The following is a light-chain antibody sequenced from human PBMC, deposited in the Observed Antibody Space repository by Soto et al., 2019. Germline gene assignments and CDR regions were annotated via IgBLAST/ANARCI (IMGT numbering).Light chain of an antibody. CDR3: QHLNSYPRSLT. J-gene: IGKJ4*01. CDR2: AAS. Sequence: DIQLTQSPSFLSASVGDRVTITCRASQGITSSLAWYQQKPGKAPKLLIYAASTLQSGVLSRFSGSGSGTEFTLTISSLQPEDFATDYCQHLNSYPRSLTFGGGTKVEIK. V-gene: IGKV1-9*01. CDR1: QGITSS.